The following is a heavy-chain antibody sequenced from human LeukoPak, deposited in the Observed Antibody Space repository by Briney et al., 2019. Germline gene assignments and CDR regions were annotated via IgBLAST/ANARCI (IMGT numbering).Heavy chain of an antibody. CDR1: GGSISSYY. V-gene: IGHV4-59*01. CDR3: ARAGKEDILTGYYVGDWFDP. Sequence: SETLSLTCTVSGGSISSYYWSWIRQPPGKGLEWIGYIYYSGSTNYNPSLKSRVTISVDTSKNQFSLKLSSVTAADTAVYYCARAGKEDILTGYYVGDWFDPWGQGTLVTVSS. D-gene: IGHD3-9*01. J-gene: IGHJ5*02. CDR2: IYYSGST.